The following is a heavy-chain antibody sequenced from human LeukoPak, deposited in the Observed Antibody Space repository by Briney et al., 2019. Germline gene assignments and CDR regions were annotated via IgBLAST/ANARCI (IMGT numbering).Heavy chain of an antibody. CDR3: ARVLLETPFYHYYYMDV. D-gene: IGHD2-15*01. CDR2: INPNSGDT. V-gene: IGHV1-2*02. CDR1: GYIFTGYY. J-gene: IGHJ6*03. Sequence: ASVKVSCKASGYIFTGYYIHWVRQAPGQGLEWMGWINPNSGDTNYAQKVQGRVTMTRDTSISTAYMELSRLRSDDTAVYYCARVLLETPFYHYYYMDVWGKGTTVTVSS.